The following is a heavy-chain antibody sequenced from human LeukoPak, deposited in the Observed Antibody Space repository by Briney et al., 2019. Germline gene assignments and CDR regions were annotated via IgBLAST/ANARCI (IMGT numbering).Heavy chain of an antibody. CDR3: ARCSGNSCYSKPPDY. CDR1: GFTFSSYG. V-gene: IGHV3-30*03. CDR2: ISYDGSNK. Sequence: GGSLRLSCAASGFTFSSYGMHWVRQAPGEGLEWVAVISYDGSNKYYADSVKGRFTISRDNSENTLFLQMSSLRAEDTAIYYCARCSGNSCYSKPPDYWGQGTLVTVSS. J-gene: IGHJ4*02. D-gene: IGHD2-15*01.